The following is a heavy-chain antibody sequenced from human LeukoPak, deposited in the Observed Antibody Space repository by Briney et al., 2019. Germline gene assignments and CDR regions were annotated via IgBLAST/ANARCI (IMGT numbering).Heavy chain of an antibody. D-gene: IGHD2-21*01. Sequence: PSQTLSLTCTVSGGSISSGSYYWSWIRQPAGKGLEWIGRIHTSGSTNYNPSLKSRVTISVDTSKNQFSLTLSSVTAADTAVYYCARDRGYCGGDCYANDYWGQGTLVIVSS. J-gene: IGHJ4*02. V-gene: IGHV4-61*02. CDR2: IHTSGST. CDR1: GGSISSGSYY. CDR3: ARDRGYCGGDCYANDY.